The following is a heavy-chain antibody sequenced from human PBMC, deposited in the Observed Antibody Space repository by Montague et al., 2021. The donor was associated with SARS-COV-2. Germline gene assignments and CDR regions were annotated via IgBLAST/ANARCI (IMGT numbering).Heavy chain of an antibody. CDR3: ARGTGQQLVFSYVYYGMDI. J-gene: IGHJ6*02. D-gene: IGHD5-24*01. CDR1: GGSSTNYF. V-gene: IGHV4-34*01. CDR2: ITHTGNR. Sequence: SETLSLTCAVYGGSSTNYFWTWIRQTPAKGLEWIGEITHTGNRDFNPSLMSRVILSVDKSKSQFSLKLTSVTAADTGVYYCARGTGQQLVFSYVYYGMDIWGQGTTVSVSS.